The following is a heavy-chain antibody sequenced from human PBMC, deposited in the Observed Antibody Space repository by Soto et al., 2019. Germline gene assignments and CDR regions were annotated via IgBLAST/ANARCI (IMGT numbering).Heavy chain of an antibody. CDR3: ARDIVSTTGCFDP. Sequence: HGESLKISCEASGYMFPIYHISWVRQMPGKGLEWVGKIDPSDSRTMYRPSSRARITISVDKSINTAYLDLTRLKSDDTAVYYCARDIVSTTGCFDPWGQGTLVTAPQ. V-gene: IGHV5-10-1*01. CDR1: GYMFPIYH. D-gene: IGHD5-12*01. CDR2: IDPSDSRT. J-gene: IGHJ5*02.